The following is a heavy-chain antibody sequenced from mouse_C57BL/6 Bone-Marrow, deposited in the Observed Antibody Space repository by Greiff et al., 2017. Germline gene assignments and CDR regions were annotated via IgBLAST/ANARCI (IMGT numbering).Heavy chain of an antibody. V-gene: IGHV14-4*01. D-gene: IGHD1-1*01. Sequence: VQLQQSGAELVRPGASVKLSCTASGFNIKDDYMHWVKQRPEQGLEWIGWIDPENGDTEYASQFPGKATITADTSSNTAYLQLSSLTSEDTAVYYCTTTVVEAWFAYWGQGTLVTVSA. CDR3: TTTVVEAWFAY. J-gene: IGHJ3*01. CDR2: IDPENGDT. CDR1: GFNIKDDY.